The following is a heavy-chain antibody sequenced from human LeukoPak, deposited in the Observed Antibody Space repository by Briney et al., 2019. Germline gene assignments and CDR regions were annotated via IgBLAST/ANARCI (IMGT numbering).Heavy chain of an antibody. CDR3: AKDWTTVVTPKEYYLAS. CDR1: GYSFNSNT. Sequence: GGSLTSPCAASGYSFNSNTVSWICKAPGKGMDWVSAISTADGSTYYADSVKGGLTFSRDNPKKTLSLQMDSLRVEDTALYYCAKDWTTVVTPKEYYLASW. V-gene: IGHV3-23*01. J-gene: IGHJ4*01. CDR2: ISTADGST. D-gene: IGHD4-23*01.